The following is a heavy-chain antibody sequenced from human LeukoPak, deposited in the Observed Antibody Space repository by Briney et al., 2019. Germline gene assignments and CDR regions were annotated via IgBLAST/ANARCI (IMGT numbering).Heavy chain of an antibody. V-gene: IGHV3-53*01. Sequence: GGSLRLSCAASGFTVSSNYMSWVRQAPGKGLEWVSVIYSGGSTYYADSVKGRFTISRDNSKNTLYPQMNSLRAEDTAVYYCARDAWFGESLYYYGMDVWGQGTMVTVSS. CDR1: GFTVSSNY. J-gene: IGHJ6*02. D-gene: IGHD3-10*01. CDR2: IYSGGST. CDR3: ARDAWFGESLYYYGMDV.